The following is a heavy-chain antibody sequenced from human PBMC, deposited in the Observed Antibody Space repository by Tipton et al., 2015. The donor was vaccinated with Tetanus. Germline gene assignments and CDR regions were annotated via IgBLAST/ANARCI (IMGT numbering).Heavy chain of an antibody. Sequence: LSLTCAASGFTFSSYGMHWVRQAPGKGPEWVAVIWYDGSNKYYADSVKGRFTISRDNSKNTLYLQMNSLRDEDTAVYFCARNNWGADFDYWGQGTRVTVSS. J-gene: IGHJ4*02. CDR2: IWYDGSNK. CDR3: ARNNWGADFDY. D-gene: IGHD1-1*01. CDR1: GFTFSSYG. V-gene: IGHV3-33*01.